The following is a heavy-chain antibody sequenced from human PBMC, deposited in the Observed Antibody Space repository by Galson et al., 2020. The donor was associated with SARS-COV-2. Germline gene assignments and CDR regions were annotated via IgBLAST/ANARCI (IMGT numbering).Heavy chain of an antibody. D-gene: IGHD3-22*01. J-gene: IGHJ4*02. CDR3: AKLFLRKGDSSGYYSFDY. Sequence: GESLKISCAASGFTFSSYAMSWVRQAPGKGLEWVSAISGSGGSTYYADSVKGRFTISRDNSKNTLYLQMNSLRAEDTAVYYCAKLFLRKGDSSGYYSFDYWGQGTLVTVSS. V-gene: IGHV3-23*01. CDR1: GFTFSSYA. CDR2: ISGSGGST.